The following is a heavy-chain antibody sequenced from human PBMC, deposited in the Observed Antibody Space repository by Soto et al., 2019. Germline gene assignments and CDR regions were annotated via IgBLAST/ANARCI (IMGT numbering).Heavy chain of an antibody. Sequence: QVHLQESGPGLVKPSGTLSLTCAVSGGSISSNNWWIWVRQPPGKGLEWIGEIYHSGSTGYNPSFKSRGTISVDKSKNQFSLKLSFVTAADTAVYYCAGLRDGSGSLDYWGQGTLLTVSS. J-gene: IGHJ4*02. CDR1: GGSISSNNW. CDR3: AGLRDGSGSLDY. CDR2: IYHSGST. D-gene: IGHD3-10*01. V-gene: IGHV4-4*02.